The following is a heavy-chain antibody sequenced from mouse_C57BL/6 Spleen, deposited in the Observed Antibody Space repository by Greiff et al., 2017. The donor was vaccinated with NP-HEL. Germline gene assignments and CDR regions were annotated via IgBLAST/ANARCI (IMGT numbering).Heavy chain of an antibody. V-gene: IGHV1-42*01. Sequence: VQLQQSGPELVKPGASVKISCKASGYSFTGYYMNWVKQSPEKSLEWIGEINPSTGGTTYNQKFKAKATLTVDNSSSTAYMQLKSLTSEDSAVYYCARGYYGRNDFDYWGQGTTLTVSS. J-gene: IGHJ2*01. CDR1: GYSFTGYY. CDR3: ARGYYGRNDFDY. D-gene: IGHD1-1*01. CDR2: INPSTGGT.